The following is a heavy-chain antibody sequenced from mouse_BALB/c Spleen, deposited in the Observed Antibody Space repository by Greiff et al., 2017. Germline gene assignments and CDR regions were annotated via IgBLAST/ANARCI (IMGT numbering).Heavy chain of an antibody. CDR3: ARDNYGSDWYFDV. Sequence: EVKLVESGGGLVKPGGSLKLSCAASGFTFSSYAMSWVRQSPEKRLEWVAEISSGGSYTYYPDTVTGRFTISRDNAKNTLYLEMSSLRSEDTAMYYCARDNYGSDWYFDVWGAGTTVTVSS. J-gene: IGHJ1*01. CDR1: GFTFSSYA. V-gene: IGHV5-9-4*01. D-gene: IGHD1-1*01. CDR2: ISSGGSYT.